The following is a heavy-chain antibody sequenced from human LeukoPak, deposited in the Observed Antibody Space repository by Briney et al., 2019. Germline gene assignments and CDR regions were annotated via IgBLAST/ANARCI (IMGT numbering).Heavy chain of an antibody. CDR2: INISGST. V-gene: IGHV4-4*07. CDR3: ARDYLVGAPLDS. Sequence: SETLSLTCTVSGVSITNYYWAWIRQPAGKGLEWIGRINISGSTNYNPSLKSRVIISIDKTKNQFSLKLRSVSAAETAVYYCARDYLVGAPLDSWGQGTLVTVSS. CDR1: GVSITNYY. D-gene: IGHD1-26*01. J-gene: IGHJ4*02.